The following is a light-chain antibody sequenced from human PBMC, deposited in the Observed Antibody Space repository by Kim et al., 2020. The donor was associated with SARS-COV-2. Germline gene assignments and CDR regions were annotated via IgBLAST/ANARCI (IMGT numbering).Light chain of an antibody. CDR2: GKN. CDR3: NSRDSNDNVV. CDR1: RLRSFY. Sequence: ALCQTVRITCQGDRLRSFYATRYQQKPGQAPILVFYGKNHPPSGIPDRFSGPSSGNAASLTITGTQAGDEADYYCNSRDSNDNVVFGGGTKLTVL. V-gene: IGLV3-19*01. J-gene: IGLJ2*01.